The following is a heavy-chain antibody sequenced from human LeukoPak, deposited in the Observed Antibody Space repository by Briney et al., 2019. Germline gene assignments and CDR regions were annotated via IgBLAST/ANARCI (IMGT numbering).Heavy chain of an antibody. V-gene: IGHV1-69*01. CDR2: IIPIFGTA. D-gene: IGHD6-13*01. Sequence: SVKVSCKASRGTFSSYAISWVRQAPGQGLEWMGGIIPIFGTANYAQKFQGRVTITADESTSTAYMELSSLRSEDTAVYYCARDQRIAAAGTGFDYWGQGTLVTVSS. J-gene: IGHJ4*02. CDR3: ARDQRIAAAGTGFDY. CDR1: RGTFSSYA.